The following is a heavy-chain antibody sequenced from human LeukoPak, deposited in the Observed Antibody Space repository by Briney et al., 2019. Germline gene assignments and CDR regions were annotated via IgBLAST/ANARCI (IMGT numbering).Heavy chain of an antibody. V-gene: IGHV1-69*05. CDR3: ARDLLIAASDSWFDP. D-gene: IGHD6-6*01. CDR2: IIPIFGTA. J-gene: IGHJ5*02. Sequence: GASVKVSCKASGGTFSSYAISWVRQAPGQGLKWMGRIIPIFGTANYAQKFQGRVTITTDESTSTAYMELSSLGSEDTAVYYCARDLLIAASDSWFDPWGQGTLVTVSS. CDR1: GGTFSSYA.